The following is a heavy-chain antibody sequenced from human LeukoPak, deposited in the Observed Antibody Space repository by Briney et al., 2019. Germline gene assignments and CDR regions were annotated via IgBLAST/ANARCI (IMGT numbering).Heavy chain of an antibody. V-gene: IGHV4-34*01. CDR2: INHSGYT. CDR1: GVSFDDYY. J-gene: IGHJ4*02. CDR3: TRMTTGHDY. Sequence: KSSKTLSLTCAVSGVSFDDYYWAWVRQTPGKGLEWIGEINHSGYTNDSPSLKSRVTLSIDTSRKQFSLNLRSVTVADAGIYYCTRMTTGHDYWGQGTLVTVSS. D-gene: IGHD4-17*01.